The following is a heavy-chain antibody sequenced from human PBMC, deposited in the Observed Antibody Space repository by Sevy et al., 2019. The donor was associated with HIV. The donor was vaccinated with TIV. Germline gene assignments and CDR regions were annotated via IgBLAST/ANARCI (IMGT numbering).Heavy chain of an antibody. CDR1: GFSFSNYW. V-gene: IGHV3-7*04. CDR3: ARGNSGSFDY. D-gene: IGHD3-22*01. Sequence: GGSLRLSCAASGFSFSNYWMHWVRQAPGKGLEWVANIKQDESEKYYVASVKGRFTSSRDNAKNSLYLQMNSLRPEDTAVYYCARGNSGSFDYWGQGTLVTVSS. J-gene: IGHJ4*02. CDR2: IKQDESEK.